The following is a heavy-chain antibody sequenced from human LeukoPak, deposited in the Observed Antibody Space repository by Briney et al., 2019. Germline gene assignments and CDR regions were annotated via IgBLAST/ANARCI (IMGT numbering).Heavy chain of an antibody. J-gene: IGHJ2*01. CDR3: ARDLTDAIAARPAYWYFDL. D-gene: IGHD6-6*01. CDR1: GYTFTSYG. V-gene: IGHV1-18*01. Sequence: ASVKVSCKASGYTFTSYGISWVRQAPGQGLEWMGWISAYNGNTNYAQKLQGRVTITADESTSTAYMELSSLRSEDTAVYYYARDLTDAIAARPAYWYFDLWGRGTLVTVSS. CDR2: ISAYNGNT.